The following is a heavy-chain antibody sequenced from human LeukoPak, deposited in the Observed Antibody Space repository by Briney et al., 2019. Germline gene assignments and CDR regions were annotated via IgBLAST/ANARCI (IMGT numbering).Heavy chain of an antibody. Sequence: GGSLRLSCAASGFTFSSYWVHWVRQAPGKGLVWVSRINSDGSSITYADSVKGRFTISRDNAKNTLFLQMNSLRVEDTAVYYCAREGRVSGYDFDCWGQGTLVTVSS. CDR2: INSDGSSI. V-gene: IGHV3-74*03. CDR3: AREGRVSGYDFDC. CDR1: GFTFSSYW. J-gene: IGHJ4*02. D-gene: IGHD5-12*01.